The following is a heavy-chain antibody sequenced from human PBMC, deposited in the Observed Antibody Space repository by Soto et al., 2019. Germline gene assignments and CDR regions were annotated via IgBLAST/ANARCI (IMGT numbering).Heavy chain of an antibody. CDR3: AREGSYSNGWYGWTDY. Sequence: QVQLVQSGAEVKKPGSSVKVSCKASGGTFRSYAISWVRQAPGQGLEWMGGIIPIFGTADYAQKIQGRVTITADESTSTGCMELSSPRSEDTAVYYCAREGSYSNGWYGWTDYWGQGTLDTVSS. J-gene: IGHJ4*02. D-gene: IGHD6-19*01. CDR1: GGTFRSYA. CDR2: IIPIFGTA. V-gene: IGHV1-69*12.